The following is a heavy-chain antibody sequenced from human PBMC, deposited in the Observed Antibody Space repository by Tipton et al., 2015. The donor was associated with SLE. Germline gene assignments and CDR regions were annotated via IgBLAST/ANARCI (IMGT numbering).Heavy chain of an antibody. J-gene: IGHJ3*02. D-gene: IGHD3-22*01. Sequence: SLRLSCAASGFTIDDYTMHWVRQALGKGLEWVSGISWNRGSIGYADSVKGRFTISRDNAKNSLYLQMNSLRAEDTALYYCAKDSSGYYSAFDIWGQGTMVTVSS. V-gene: IGHV3-9*01. CDR1: GFTIDDYT. CDR2: ISWNRGSI. CDR3: AKDSSGYYSAFDI.